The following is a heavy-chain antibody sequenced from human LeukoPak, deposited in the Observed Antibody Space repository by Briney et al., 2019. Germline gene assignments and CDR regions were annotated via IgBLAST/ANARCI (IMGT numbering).Heavy chain of an antibody. CDR1: GFTFSHYP. Sequence: GGSLRLSCAASGFTFSHYPMHWVRQAPGKGLEWLAVISYDSNYRYYADSVKGRFTISRGNSNTTLYLQLDSLRPEDTAMYFCARDRRYYFDYWGQGTLVTVSS. CDR3: ARDRRYYFDY. CDR2: ISYDSNYR. J-gene: IGHJ4*02. V-gene: IGHV3-30*01.